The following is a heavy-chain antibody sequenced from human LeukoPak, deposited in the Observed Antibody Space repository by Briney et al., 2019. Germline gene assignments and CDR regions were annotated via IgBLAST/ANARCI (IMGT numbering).Heavy chain of an antibody. CDR2: IYYSGST. D-gene: IGHD3-22*01. J-gene: IGHJ6*02. Sequence: SETLSLTCTVSGGSISSSSYYWGWIRQPPGKGLEWIGSIYYSGSTYYNPSLKSRVTISVDTSKNQFSLKLSSVTAADTAVYYCARDKRGGDYYDSSGYYYPGYYGMDVWGQGTTVTVSS. CDR3: ARDKRGGDYYDSSGYYYPGYYGMDV. CDR1: GGSISSSSYY. V-gene: IGHV4-39*07.